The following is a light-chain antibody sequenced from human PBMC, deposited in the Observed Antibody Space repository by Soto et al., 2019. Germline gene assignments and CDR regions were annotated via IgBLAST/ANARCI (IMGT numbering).Light chain of an antibody. J-gene: IGKJ1*01. V-gene: IGKV1-5*03. CDR2: GAS. Sequence: DIQMTQSPSTLSASVGDGATLTCRASQSTSSWVAWYQQRPGKPPKLVIYGASTLERGVPSRFSGSGSGTEFTLTIAGLQPDDFATYYCQHYKPYKTFGQGTKVDIK. CDR1: QSTSSW. CDR3: QHYKPYKT.